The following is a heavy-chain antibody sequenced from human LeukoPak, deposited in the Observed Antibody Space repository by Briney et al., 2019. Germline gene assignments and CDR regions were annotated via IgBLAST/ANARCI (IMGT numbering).Heavy chain of an antibody. CDR3: AKGILAAAGTFLFDY. V-gene: IGHV3-30*02. CDR1: GFTFSSYG. CDR2: IQYDGTNK. Sequence: GGSLRLSCAESGFTFSSYGMHWVRQAPGKGLEWVAFIQYDGTNKYYTDSVKGRFTISRDNSKNTLYLQMNSLRAEDTAVYYCAKGILAAAGTFLFDYWGQGTLVTVSS. J-gene: IGHJ4*02. D-gene: IGHD6-13*01.